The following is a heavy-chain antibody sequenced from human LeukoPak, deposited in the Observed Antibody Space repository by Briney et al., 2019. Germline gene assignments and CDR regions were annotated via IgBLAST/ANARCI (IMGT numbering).Heavy chain of an antibody. V-gene: IGHV1-2*02. Sequence: ASVKVSCKASGYTFSDYYMHWVRQAPGQGLAWMGWIRPKTGETKYAQKCQGRVTMTRDTSISTAYMELSRLRSDDTAVYYCARGYYDILTGYYNPHAFDIWGQGTMVTVSS. D-gene: IGHD3-9*01. CDR2: IRPKTGET. CDR1: GYTFSDYY. J-gene: IGHJ3*02. CDR3: ARGYYDILTGYYNPHAFDI.